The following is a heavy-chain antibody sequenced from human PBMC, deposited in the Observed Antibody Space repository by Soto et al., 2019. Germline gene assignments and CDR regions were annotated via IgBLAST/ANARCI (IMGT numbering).Heavy chain of an antibody. CDR1: GFTFSSYA. Sequence: EVQLFESGGGLVQPGESLRLSCAASGFTFSSYAMSWVRQAPGKGLEWVSVISGSADSPYYAVSVKGRFTISRGNSNNTLFLQMNSLRAEDTAVYYCETRSSSSTFDYWGQGTLVTVSS. CDR2: ISGSADSP. CDR3: ETRSSSSTFDY. D-gene: IGHD6-6*01. V-gene: IGHV3-23*01. J-gene: IGHJ4*02.